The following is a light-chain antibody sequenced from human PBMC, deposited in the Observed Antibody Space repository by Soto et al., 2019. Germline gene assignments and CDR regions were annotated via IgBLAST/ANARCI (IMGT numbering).Light chain of an antibody. Sequence: SYELTQPSSVSVSPGQTARITCSGDILTRRYVRWFQQKPGQAPALLIYKDSERPSGIPERFSGSRSGTTVTLTISGAQVEDEADYYCYSATDDDRVFGGGTQLTVL. CDR3: YSATDDDRV. J-gene: IGLJ3*02. CDR2: KDS. V-gene: IGLV3-27*01. CDR1: ILTRRY.